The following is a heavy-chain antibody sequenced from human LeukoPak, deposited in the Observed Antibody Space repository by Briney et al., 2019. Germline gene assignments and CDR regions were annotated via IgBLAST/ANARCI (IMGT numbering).Heavy chain of an antibody. D-gene: IGHD4-23*01. Sequence: GGSLRLSCTASGFNFGDYAMKWVRQAPGKGLEWVGFIRSKAYGGTTEYPASVKGRFTIARDDSKSIAYLQMNSLKTEDTAVYYCTRRWPVDYWGQGTLVTVSS. CDR1: GFNFGDYA. J-gene: IGHJ4*02. V-gene: IGHV3-49*04. CDR3: TRRWPVDY. CDR2: IRSKAYGGTT.